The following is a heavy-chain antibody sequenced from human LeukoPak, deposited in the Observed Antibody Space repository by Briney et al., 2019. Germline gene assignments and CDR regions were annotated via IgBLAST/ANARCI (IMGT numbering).Heavy chain of an antibody. V-gene: IGHV1-2*04. CDR2: INPSSGGT. CDR1: GYTFTSYY. CDR3: ARGGDVSGRNWFDP. Sequence: GASVKVSCKASGYTFTSYYMHWVRQAPGQGLEWMGWINPSSGGTNYAQKFQGWVTMTRDTSISTAYMELSRLRSDDTAVYYCARGGDVSGRNWFDPWGQGTLVTVSS. D-gene: IGHD3-10*01. J-gene: IGHJ5*02.